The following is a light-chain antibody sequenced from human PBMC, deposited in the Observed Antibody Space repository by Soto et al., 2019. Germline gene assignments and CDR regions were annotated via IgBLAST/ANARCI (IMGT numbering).Light chain of an antibody. J-gene: IGKJ4*01. CDR3: QEYGSSPLT. V-gene: IGKV3-20*01. CDR1: QSVTSTY. Sequence: EIVLTQSPGTLSLSPGERATLSCRASQSVTSTYLACYQQKPGQAPRLLIYGASNRATGIPDRFTGSGSGTDFTLTISRLEPEDFAVYYCQEYGSSPLTFGGGTKVEIK. CDR2: GAS.